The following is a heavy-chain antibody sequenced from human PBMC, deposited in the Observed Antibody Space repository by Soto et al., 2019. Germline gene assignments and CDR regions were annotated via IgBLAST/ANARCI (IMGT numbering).Heavy chain of an antibody. CDR1: GFNLSHPW. J-gene: IGHJ4*02. CDR3: TTGIYYDILTGYHDVAY. CDR2: IKSKTDGGTA. V-gene: IGHV3-15*01. D-gene: IGHD3-9*01. Sequence: GGTLRLSCAASGFNLSHPWMTWVRQAAGKGLQWVGRIKSKTDGGTADCAAPVKGRFTISRDDSKNTVYLQMNSLKTEDTAVYYCTTGIYYDILTGYHDVAYWGQGTRGTVS.